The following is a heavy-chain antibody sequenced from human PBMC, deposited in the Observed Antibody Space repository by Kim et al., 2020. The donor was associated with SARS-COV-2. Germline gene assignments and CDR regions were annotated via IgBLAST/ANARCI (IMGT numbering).Heavy chain of an antibody. Sequence: GESLQISCKGSGYSFTSYWIGWVRQMPGKGLEWMGIIYPGDSDTRYSPSFQGQVTISADKSISTAYLQWSSLKASDTAMYYCARLSTQYYYDSSGRSYFDYWGQGTLVTVSS. V-gene: IGHV5-51*01. CDR2: IYPGDSDT. CDR1: GYSFTSYW. CDR3: ARLSTQYYYDSSGRSYFDY. D-gene: IGHD3-22*01. J-gene: IGHJ4*02.